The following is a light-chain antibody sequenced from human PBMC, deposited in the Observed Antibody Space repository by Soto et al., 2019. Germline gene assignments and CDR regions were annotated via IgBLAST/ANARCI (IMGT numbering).Light chain of an antibody. CDR2: DAS. V-gene: IGKV1-33*01. CDR1: QDISNY. Sequence: DIQMTQSPSSLSASVGDRVTITCQASQDISNYLNWYQQKQGKAPKLLIYDASHLETGVPSRFSGSGSGTDFTFTISSLQPEDIATYYCQQYDNLHLTFGQGTRLEIK. J-gene: IGKJ5*01. CDR3: QQYDNLHLT.